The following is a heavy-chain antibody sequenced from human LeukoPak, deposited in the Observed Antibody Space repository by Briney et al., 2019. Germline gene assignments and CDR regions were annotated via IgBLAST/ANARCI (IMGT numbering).Heavy chain of an antibody. CDR1: GYTITRYY. Sequence: ASVKVSCKASGYTITRYYMHWVRQAPGQGLEWMGILNPSGGSTSYAQKFQGRVTMTRDTSTSTVYMELSSLRSEDTAVYYCARPGCSSTSCYAGPGRFHPWGQGTLVSVSS. D-gene: IGHD2-2*01. V-gene: IGHV1-46*01. CDR2: LNPSGGST. J-gene: IGHJ5*02. CDR3: ARPGCSSTSCYAGPGRFHP.